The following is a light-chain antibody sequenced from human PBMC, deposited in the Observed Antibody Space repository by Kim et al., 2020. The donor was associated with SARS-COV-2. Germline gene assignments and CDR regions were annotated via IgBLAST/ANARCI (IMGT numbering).Light chain of an antibody. CDR1: QSVTSTY. J-gene: IGKJ2*01. CDR3: QQYDTSPPTYT. Sequence: GERATLTCRTSQSVTSTYIAWYQQRPGQAPRLLLYASSIRDAGIPDRFSGSGSGSDFTLTITRLEPEDFVVYYCQQYDTSPPTYTFGQGTKLEI. V-gene: IGKV3-20*01. CDR2: ASS.